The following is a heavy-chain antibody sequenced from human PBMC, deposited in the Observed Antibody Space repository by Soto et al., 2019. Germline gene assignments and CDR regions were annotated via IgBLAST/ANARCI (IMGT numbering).Heavy chain of an antibody. CDR3: ARSVQKDIGVACPKDIWFDP. V-gene: IGHV1-69*02. J-gene: IGHJ5*02. D-gene: IGHD2-15*01. CDR2: IIPILDVA. Sequence: QVQLVQSGAEVKRPGSSVKVSCQTSGGTFRTYTINWVRQAPGQGLEWMGRIIPILDVANYAQKFQGRVMINPDKSQGPAYMELKNLRSEDTAVYYCARSVQKDIGVACPKDIWFDPWGQGTLVTVSS. CDR1: GGTFRTYT.